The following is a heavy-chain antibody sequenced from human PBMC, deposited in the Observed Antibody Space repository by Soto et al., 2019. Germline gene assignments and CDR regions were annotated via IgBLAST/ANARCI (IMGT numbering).Heavy chain of an antibody. V-gene: IGHV4-30-4*01. D-gene: IGHD3-9*01. Sequence: PSETLSLTCTVSGGSISNADYYWSWVRQPPGKGLEWIGYIYYSGSTYYNPSLKSRVTISLDTSKNQSSLRLSSVAAADTAVYYCARDLGLRYFDWLTFGYWGQGTLVTVSS. CDR2: IYYSGST. J-gene: IGHJ4*02. CDR3: ARDLGLRYFDWLTFGY. CDR1: GGSISNADYY.